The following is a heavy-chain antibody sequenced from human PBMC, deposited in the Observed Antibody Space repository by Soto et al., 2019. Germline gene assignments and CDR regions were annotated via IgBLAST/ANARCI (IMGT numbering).Heavy chain of an antibody. CDR3: AKDSRIITLGGVRFDTSPYY. V-gene: IGHV3-23*01. Sequence: PGGSLRLPCAASGFTFSGYAMRWVCQAPGKGLEWVSAISGSGGSTYYADSVKGRFTISRENSKNTQYLQMTIQRARGTAVLYAAKDSRIITLGGVRFDTSPYYWGQGTLVTVSS. J-gene: IGHJ4*02. D-gene: IGHD3-16*01. CDR1: GFTFSGYA. CDR2: ISGSGGST.